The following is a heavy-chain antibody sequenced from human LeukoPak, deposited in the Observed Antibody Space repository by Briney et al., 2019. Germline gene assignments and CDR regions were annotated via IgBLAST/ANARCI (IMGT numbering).Heavy chain of an antibody. D-gene: IGHD3-10*01. CDR2: ISSSSSYI. V-gene: IGHV3-21*01. CDR3: ARDLWFGDPSNTFDI. Sequence: GGSLRLSCAASGFTFSSYSMNWVRQAPGKGLEWASSISSSSSYIYYADSVKGRFTISRDNAKNSLYLQMNSLRAEDTAVYYCARDLWFGDPSNTFDIWGQGTMVTVSS. CDR1: GFTFSSYS. J-gene: IGHJ3*02.